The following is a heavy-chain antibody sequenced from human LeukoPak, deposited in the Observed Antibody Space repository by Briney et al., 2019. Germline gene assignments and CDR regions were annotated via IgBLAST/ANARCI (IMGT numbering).Heavy chain of an antibody. CDR3: ARDRAGIQLWPKRGWFDP. V-gene: IGHV1-2*02. J-gene: IGHJ5*02. CDR1: GYTFTGYY. D-gene: IGHD5-18*01. Sequence: ASVKVSCKASGYTFTGYYMHWVRQAPGQGLEWMGWINPNSGGTNYAQKFQGRVTMTRDTSTSTAYMELSRLRSDDTAVYYCARDRAGIQLWPKRGWFDPWGQGTLVTVSS. CDR2: INPNSGGT.